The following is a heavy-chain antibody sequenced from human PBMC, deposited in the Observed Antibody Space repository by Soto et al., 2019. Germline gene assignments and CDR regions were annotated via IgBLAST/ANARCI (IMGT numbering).Heavy chain of an antibody. CDR1: GFTFSSYS. V-gene: IGHV3-48*01. CDR2: ISSSSSTI. D-gene: IGHD3-22*01. J-gene: IGHJ6*02. Sequence: GSLRLSCAASGFTFSSYSMNWVRQAPGKGLEWVSYISSSSSTIYYADSVKGRFTISRDNAKNSLYLQVNSLRAEDTAVYYCARDLGRRYYYDSSGYRLQRGMDVWGQGTTVTVSS. CDR3: ARDLGRRYYYDSSGYRLQRGMDV.